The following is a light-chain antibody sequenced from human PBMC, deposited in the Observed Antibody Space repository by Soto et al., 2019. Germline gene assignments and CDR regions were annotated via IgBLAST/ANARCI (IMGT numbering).Light chain of an antibody. CDR2: SNN. Sequence: VLTQPPSASGTPRQRVTISCSGSSSNNGSNTVNWYQQLPGTAPKLLIYSNNQRPSGVPDRFSGSKSGTSASLAISGLQSEDEADYYCAAWDDSLNGFYVFGTGTKVTVL. CDR1: SSNNGSNT. CDR3: AAWDDSLNGFYV. J-gene: IGLJ1*01. V-gene: IGLV1-44*01.